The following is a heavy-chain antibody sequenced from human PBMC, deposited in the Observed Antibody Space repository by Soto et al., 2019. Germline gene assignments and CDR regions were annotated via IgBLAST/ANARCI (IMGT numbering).Heavy chain of an antibody. CDR2: ISAYNGNT. CDR1: GYTFTSYG. V-gene: IGHV1-18*01. D-gene: IGHD3-3*01. Sequence: ASVKVSCKASGYTFTSYGISWVRQAPGQGLEWMGWISAYNGNTNYAQKLQGRVTMNTDTSTSTAYMELRSLRSDDTAVYYCARPNDFWSGYSFDYWGQGTLVTVSS. CDR3: ARPNDFWSGYSFDY. J-gene: IGHJ4*02.